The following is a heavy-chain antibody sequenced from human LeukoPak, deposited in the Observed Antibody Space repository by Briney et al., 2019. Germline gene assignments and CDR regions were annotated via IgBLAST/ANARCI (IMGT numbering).Heavy chain of an antibody. CDR2: ISHTGKP. Sequence: PSETLSLTCTVSGDSITSSSWTWIRQSPGKGPESLGFISHTGKPKYKSSFEGRVSMSLDTSKSQFYLTLSFVTAADTAVYYCARHMGLGYTYFYPYFDYWGQGTLVTVSS. J-gene: IGHJ4*01. CDR3: ARHMGLGYTYFYPYFDY. D-gene: IGHD1-1*01. CDR1: GDSITSSS. V-gene: IGHV4-59*08.